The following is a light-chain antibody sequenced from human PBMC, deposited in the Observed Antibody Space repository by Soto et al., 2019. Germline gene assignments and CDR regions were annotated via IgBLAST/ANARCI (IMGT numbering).Light chain of an antibody. J-gene: IGKJ4*01. CDR2: DAS. V-gene: IGKV1-8*01. CDR3: QQYNHYSGLT. Sequence: AIRMTQSPSSLSASTGDRVTITCRASQGISSYLAWYQQKPGEAPKLLIYDASSLESGVPSRFSGSGSGTEFTLTISSLQPDDFATYYCQQYNHYSGLTFGGGTKVDIK. CDR1: QGISSY.